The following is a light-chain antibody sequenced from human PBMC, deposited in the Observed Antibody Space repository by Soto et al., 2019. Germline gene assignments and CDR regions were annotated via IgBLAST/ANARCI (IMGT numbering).Light chain of an antibody. Sequence: QSVLTQPPSASGTPGQRVTISCSGSSSNLGSHFVYWYQQLPGAAPKLLIYKNDQRPSGVPDRFSGSKSGTSASLAISGLRPEDEGDYYCAGWDTSLSGVLFGGGTKVTVL. CDR2: KND. J-gene: IGLJ3*02. V-gene: IGLV1-47*01. CDR3: AGWDTSLSGVL. CDR1: SSNLGSHF.